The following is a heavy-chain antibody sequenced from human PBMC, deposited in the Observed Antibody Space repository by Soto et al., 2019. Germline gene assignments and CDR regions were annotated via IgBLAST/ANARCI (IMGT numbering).Heavy chain of an antibody. CDR2: IYYSGST. Sequence: SETLSLTCTVSGGSISSGGYYWSWIRQHPGKGLEWIGYIYYSGSTYYNQSLKSRVTISVDTSKNQFSLKLSSVTAADTAVFYCARGVYCSSTSCYAHYYYYYTDVWGKGTTVTVSS. D-gene: IGHD2-2*01. V-gene: IGHV4-31*03. CDR1: GGSISSGGYY. J-gene: IGHJ6*03. CDR3: ARGVYCSSTSCYAHYYYYYTDV.